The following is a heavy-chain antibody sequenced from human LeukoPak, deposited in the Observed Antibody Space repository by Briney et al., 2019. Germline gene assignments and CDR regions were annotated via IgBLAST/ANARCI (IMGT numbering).Heavy chain of an antibody. CDR3: ARHVGYSYGSLDY. J-gene: IGHJ4*02. CDR1: GGSISTSNYY. Sequence: PSETLFLTCTVSGGSISTSNYYWGWIRQPPGKGLEWIASMYYSGSTYYNPSLKSRVTISVDTSKNQVSLKLGSVTAADTAVYYCARHVGYSYGSLDYWGQGTLVTVSS. V-gene: IGHV4-39*01. CDR2: MYYSGST. D-gene: IGHD5-18*01.